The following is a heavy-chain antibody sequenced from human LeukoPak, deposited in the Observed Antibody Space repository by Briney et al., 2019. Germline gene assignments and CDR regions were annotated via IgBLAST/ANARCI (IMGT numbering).Heavy chain of an antibody. Sequence: PGGSLRLSCRVSGFTFNSYSMNWVRQAPGKGLEWVASILGSGTEMFCADSLKGRFTISRDNSENSLFLQMNSLRVEDTAVYYCAKVQSDIVGAVFFAFDVWGQGTLVTVSS. CDR2: ILGSGTEM. V-gene: IGHV3-21*06. D-gene: IGHD1-26*01. CDR3: AKVQSDIVGAVFFAFDV. J-gene: IGHJ3*01. CDR1: GFTFNSYS.